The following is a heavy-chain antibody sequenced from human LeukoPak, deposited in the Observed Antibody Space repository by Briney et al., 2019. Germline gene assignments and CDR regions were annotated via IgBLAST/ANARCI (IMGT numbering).Heavy chain of an antibody. Sequence: GGSLRLSCAASGFTFSHYWTTWVRQAPGKGLEWVAQINQDGSEEYYMDSVKARFTISRDNAKNSVFLQMNSLRAEDTAVYYCVRDGGVSGYDLLDYWGQGTLVIVSS. V-gene: IGHV3-7*01. CDR3: VRDGGVSGYDLLDY. CDR1: GFTFSHYW. J-gene: IGHJ4*02. CDR2: INQDGSEE. D-gene: IGHD5-12*01.